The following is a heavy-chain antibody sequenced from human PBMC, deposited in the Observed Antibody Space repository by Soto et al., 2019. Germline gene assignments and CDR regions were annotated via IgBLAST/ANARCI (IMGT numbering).Heavy chain of an antibody. CDR2: IDPSDSYT. D-gene: IGHD3-10*01. CDR3: ARRYYYGSGSEPYNWFDP. V-gene: IGHV5-10-1*01. CDR1: GYSFTSYW. Sequence: GESLKISCKGSGYSFTSYWISWVRQMPGKGLEWMGRIDPSDSYTNYSPSFQGHVTISADKSISTAYLQWSSLKASDTAMYYCARRYYYGSGSEPYNWFDPWGQATLVNVSS. J-gene: IGHJ5*02.